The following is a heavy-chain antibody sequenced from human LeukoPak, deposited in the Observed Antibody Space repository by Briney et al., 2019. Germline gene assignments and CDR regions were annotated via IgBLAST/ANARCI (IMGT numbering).Heavy chain of an antibody. Sequence: SETLSLTCSASGGSISSYYRSWFRQPPGKGLEWIGYIIYSGSTKNNPSLKSRVTITVDTSSNQFSLKLSSVAAADTAVYYCARGGLETGYHSNDGFNIWGQGTMVTVSS. CDR1: GGSISSYY. CDR2: IIYSGST. CDR3: ARGGLETGYHSNDGFNI. D-gene: IGHD3-9*01. V-gene: IGHV4-59*01. J-gene: IGHJ3*02.